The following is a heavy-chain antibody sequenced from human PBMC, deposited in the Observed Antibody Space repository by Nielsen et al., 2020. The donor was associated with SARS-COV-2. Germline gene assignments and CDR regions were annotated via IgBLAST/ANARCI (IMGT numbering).Heavy chain of an antibody. CDR2: IYDT. J-gene: IGHJ4*02. D-gene: IGHD5-12*01. Sequence: GESLKISCQGSGYSFTSYWIGWVRQMPGKGLEWVGLIYDTRYSPSFQGQVSISADKSLSTAYLQLSSLKASDTAMYYCGRHTGGYNDYWGQGTLVTVSS. V-gene: IGHV5-51*01. CDR1: GYSFTSYW. CDR3: GRHTGGYNDY.